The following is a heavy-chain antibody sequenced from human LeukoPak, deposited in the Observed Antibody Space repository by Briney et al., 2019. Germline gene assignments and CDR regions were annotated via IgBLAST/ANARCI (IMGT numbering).Heavy chain of an antibody. CDR1: GFTFSSYA. V-gene: IGHV4-31*02. Sequence: LRLSCAASGFTFSSYAMSWVRQHPGKGLEWIGYIYYSGSTYYNPSLKSRVTISVDTSKNQFSLKLSSVTAADTAVYYCAREQYYYDSSGYYNWFDPWGQGTLVTVSS. J-gene: IGHJ5*02. D-gene: IGHD3-22*01. CDR3: AREQYYYDSSGYYNWFDP. CDR2: IYYSGST.